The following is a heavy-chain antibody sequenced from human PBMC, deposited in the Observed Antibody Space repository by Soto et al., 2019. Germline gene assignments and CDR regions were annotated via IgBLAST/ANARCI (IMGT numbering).Heavy chain of an antibody. CDR1: GGTFSSYT. J-gene: IGHJ3*02. CDR3: ARGAGDYGDAFDI. V-gene: IGHV1-69*02. Sequence: QVQLVQSGAEVKKPGSSVKVSCKASGGTFSSYTISWVRQAPGQGLEWMGRIIPILGIANYAQKFQGRVTITADKSTSTAYMELSSLRSEDTAVYYWARGAGDYGDAFDIWGQGTMVTVSS. CDR2: IIPILGIA. D-gene: IGHD4-17*01.